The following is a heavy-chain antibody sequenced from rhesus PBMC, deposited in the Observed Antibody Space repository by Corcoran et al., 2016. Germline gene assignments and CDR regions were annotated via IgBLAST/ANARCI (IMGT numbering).Heavy chain of an antibody. D-gene: IGHD4-23*01. V-gene: IGHV4-165*01. CDR3: ARIHTDYWYFDL. Sequence: QVQLQESGPGLVKPSETLSLTCAVYGGSFSGYYWGWIRQPPGKGLGWIGTIRGMSGRTDSHPSLPSRVTISPDTSKNLFSLKLSSVTAADTAVYYCARIHTDYWYFDLWGPGTPITISS. CDR2: IRGMSGRT. J-gene: IGHJ2*01. CDR1: GGSFSGYY.